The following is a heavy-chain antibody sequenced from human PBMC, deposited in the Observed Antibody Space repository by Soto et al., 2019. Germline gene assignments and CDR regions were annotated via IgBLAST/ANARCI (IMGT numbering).Heavy chain of an antibody. J-gene: IGHJ4*02. CDR2: IYYTGGA. V-gene: IGHV4-31*02. Sequence: QVQLQESGPGLVKPSQTLSLTCAVSGGSISNGGHYWSWIRQHPGKGLDWIGNIYYTGGAYYNPSLKSRLTISVDLSKNQFSLRLSSVTAADTAVYYCARERNGYYGAVDSWGQGTLVTVSS. CDR3: ARERNGYYGAVDS. CDR1: GGSISNGGHY. D-gene: IGHD3-22*01.